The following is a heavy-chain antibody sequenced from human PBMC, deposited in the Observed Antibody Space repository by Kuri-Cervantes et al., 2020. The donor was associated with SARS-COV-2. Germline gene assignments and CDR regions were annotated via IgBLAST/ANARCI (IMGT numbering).Heavy chain of an antibody. CDR1: GFTFSSYA. CDR3: ARDQIVVVPAARKYYYYGMDV. V-gene: IGHV3-23*01. Sequence: GESLKISXAASGFTFSSYAMSWVRQAPGKGLEWVSAISGSGDSTYYADSVKGRFTISRDNAKNSLYLQMNSLRAEDTAVYYCARDQIVVVPAARKYYYYGMDVWAQGTTVTVSS. D-gene: IGHD2-2*01. CDR2: ISGSGDST. J-gene: IGHJ6*02.